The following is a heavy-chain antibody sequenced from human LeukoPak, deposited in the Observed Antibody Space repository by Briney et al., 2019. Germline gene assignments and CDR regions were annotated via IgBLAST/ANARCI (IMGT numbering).Heavy chain of an antibody. V-gene: IGHV1-2*02. J-gene: IGHJ6*02. CDR1: GYTFTGYY. Sequence: ASVKVSCKASGYTFTGYYMHWVRQAPGRGLEWMGWINPNSGGTNYAQKFQGRVTMTRDTSISTAYMELSRLRSDDTAVYYCARAFEDYDFWSGYYTDYYYYYGMDVWGQGTTVTVSS. D-gene: IGHD3-3*01. CDR2: INPNSGGT. CDR3: ARAFEDYDFWSGYYTDYYYYYGMDV.